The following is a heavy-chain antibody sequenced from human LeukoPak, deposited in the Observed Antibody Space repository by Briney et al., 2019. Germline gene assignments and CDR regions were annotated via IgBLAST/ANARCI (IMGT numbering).Heavy chain of an antibody. Sequence: HSGGSLRLSCVSSGFTFSSYAMNWVRQAPGKGLEWVAVIRCSGGSPYYADSVKGRFTISRDNSKNTLYLQMNSLRAEDTAVYYCAKTVPRYYGTSGYFNGFDPWGQGTLVPVSS. V-gene: IGHV3-23*01. CDR1: GFTFSSYA. J-gene: IGHJ5*02. CDR2: IRCSGGSP. D-gene: IGHD3-10*01. CDR3: AKTVPRYYGTSGYFNGFDP.